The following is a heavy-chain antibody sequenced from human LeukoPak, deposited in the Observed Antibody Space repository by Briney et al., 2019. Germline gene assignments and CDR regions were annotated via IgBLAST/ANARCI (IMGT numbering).Heavy chain of an antibody. CDR3: ARDGLYYYDSSGYPDPHNWFDP. D-gene: IGHD3-22*01. Sequence: GGSLRLSCAASGFTFSSYSINWVRQAPGKGLEWVSSISSSSSYIYYADSVKGRFTISRDNAKNSLYLQMNSLRAEDTAVYYCARDGLYYYDSSGYPDPHNWFDPWGQGTLVTVSS. CDR2: ISSSSSYI. CDR1: GFTFSSYS. V-gene: IGHV3-21*01. J-gene: IGHJ5*02.